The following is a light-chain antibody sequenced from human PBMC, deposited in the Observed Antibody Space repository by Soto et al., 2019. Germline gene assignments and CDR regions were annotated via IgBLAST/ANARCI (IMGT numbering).Light chain of an antibody. CDR1: KNDIGVYDF. CDR2: EVV. Sequence: QSALTQPPPASGSPGQSVTISCTGTKNDIGVYDFVSWYQHHPGKAPRLIIYEVVQRPSGVPDRFSGSKSGNTASLTVSGLQAADEADYFCKSYAGSKTYVFGSGTKVTVL. J-gene: IGLJ1*01. V-gene: IGLV2-8*01. CDR3: KSYAGSKTYV.